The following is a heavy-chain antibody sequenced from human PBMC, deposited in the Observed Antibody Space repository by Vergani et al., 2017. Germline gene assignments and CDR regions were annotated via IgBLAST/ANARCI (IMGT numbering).Heavy chain of an antibody. D-gene: IGHD2-21*02. CDR1: GGSISSSSYY. CDR2: IYYSGST. CDR3: ARHLAYCGGDCYPYYYGMDV. Sequence: QLQLQESGPGLVKPSETLSLTCTVSGGSISSSSYYWGWIRQPPGKGLEWIGSIYYSGSTYYNPSLKSRVTIPVDTSKNQFSLKLSSVTAADTAVYYCARHLAYCGGDCYPYYYGMDVWGQGP. V-gene: IGHV4-39*01. J-gene: IGHJ6*02.